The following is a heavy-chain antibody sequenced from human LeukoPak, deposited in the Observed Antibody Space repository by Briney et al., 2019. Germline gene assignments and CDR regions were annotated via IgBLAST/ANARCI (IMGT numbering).Heavy chain of an antibody. Sequence: ASVKVSCKASGYTFTGYYMHWVRQAPGQGLEWMGWINPSSGGTNYAQKFQGRVTMTRDTSISTAYMELSRLRSDDTAVYYCARLTRRGTIGFDYWGQGTLVTVSS. CDR1: GYTFTGYY. CDR3: ARLTRRGTIGFDY. J-gene: IGHJ4*02. D-gene: IGHD1-7*01. V-gene: IGHV1-2*02. CDR2: INPSSGGT.